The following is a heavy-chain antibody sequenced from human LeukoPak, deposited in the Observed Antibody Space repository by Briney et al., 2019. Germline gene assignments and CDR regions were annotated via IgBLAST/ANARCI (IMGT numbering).Heavy chain of an antibody. V-gene: IGHV3-30*02. CDR2: IRYDGSNK. Sequence: PGGSLRLSCAASGFTFSSYGMHWVRQAPGKGLEWVAFIRYDGSNKYYADSVKGRFTISRDNSKNTLYLQMNSLRAEDTAVYYCAKDRQWLYYMDVWGKGTTVTISS. D-gene: IGHD6-19*01. J-gene: IGHJ6*03. CDR3: AKDRQWLYYMDV. CDR1: GFTFSSYG.